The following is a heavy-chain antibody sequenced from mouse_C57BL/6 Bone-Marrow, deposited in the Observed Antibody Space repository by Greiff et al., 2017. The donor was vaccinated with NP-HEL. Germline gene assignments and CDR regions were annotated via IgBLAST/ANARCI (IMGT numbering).Heavy chain of an antibody. V-gene: IGHV1-50*01. CDR2: IDPSDSYT. D-gene: IGHD1-1*01. CDR1: GYTFTSYW. J-gene: IGHJ2*01. Sequence: VQLKQPGAELVKPGASVKLSCKASGYTFTSYWMQWVKQRPGQGLEWIGEIDPSDSYTNYNQKFKGKATLTVDTSSSTAYMQLSSLTSEDSAVYYCARDTTVVATFDYWGQGTTLTVSS. CDR3: ARDTTVVATFDY.